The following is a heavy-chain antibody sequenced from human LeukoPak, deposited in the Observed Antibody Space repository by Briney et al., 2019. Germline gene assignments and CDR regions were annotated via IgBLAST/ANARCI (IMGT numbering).Heavy chain of an antibody. CDR3: AREGIGRYYYYYYMDV. CDR1: GFTFSTYE. Sequence: PGGSLRLSCAASGFTFSTYEMNWVRQAPGKGLEWVSYISNGGSTIYYADSVKGRFTISRDNAKNSLYLQMNSLRAEDTAVYYCAREGIGRYYYYYYMDVWGKGTTVTISS. D-gene: IGHD1-1*01. CDR2: ISNGGSTI. J-gene: IGHJ6*03. V-gene: IGHV3-48*03.